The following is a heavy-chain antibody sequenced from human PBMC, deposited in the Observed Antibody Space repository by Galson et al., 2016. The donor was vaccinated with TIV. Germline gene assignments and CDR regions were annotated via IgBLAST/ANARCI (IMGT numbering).Heavy chain of an antibody. CDR3: ARWADTGSYYQYFHH. D-gene: IGHD1-26*01. J-gene: IGHJ1*01. CDR2: IYNSGST. V-gene: IGHV4-31*03. Sequence: NLSLTCNVSGGSVSSGGFYWSWIRQHPGKGLEWIGYIYNSGSTYYNPSLKSRVTISVDTSKNEFSLKLSSVTAADTAVYYCARWADTGSYYQYFHHWGQGTLVSVSS. CDR1: GGSVSSGGFY.